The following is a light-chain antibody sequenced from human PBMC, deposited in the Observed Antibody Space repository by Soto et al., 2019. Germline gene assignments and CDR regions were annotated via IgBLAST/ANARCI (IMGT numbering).Light chain of an antibody. CDR3: HQYGSSPRT. CDR2: GAS. V-gene: IGKV3-20*01. Sequence: EIVLTQSPGTLSLSPGERATLSCRASQSVSSNYLAWYQQKPGQAPRLLFYGASSRATGIPDRFSGSGSGTDFTLTISRLEPEDFAVYYCHQYGSSPRTFGQGTTLEIK. CDR1: QSVSSNY. J-gene: IGKJ2*02.